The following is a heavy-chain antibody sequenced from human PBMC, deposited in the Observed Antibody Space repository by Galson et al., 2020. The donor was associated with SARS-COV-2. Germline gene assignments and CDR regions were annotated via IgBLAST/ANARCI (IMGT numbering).Heavy chain of an antibody. V-gene: IGHV3-11*01. CDR3: ARDKGSVLLWCGELLKEDYYGMGV. Sequence: TGGSLRLSCAASGFTFSNYYMNWIRQAPGKGLEWVSYISSTGSTTYYADSVKGRFTISRDNSKNSLYLQMNSLRAEDTPVYYCARDKGSVLLWCGELLKEDYYGMGVWGQGTTVTVSS. D-gene: IGHD3-10*01. CDR2: ISSTGSTT. CDR1: GFTFSNYY. J-gene: IGHJ6*02.